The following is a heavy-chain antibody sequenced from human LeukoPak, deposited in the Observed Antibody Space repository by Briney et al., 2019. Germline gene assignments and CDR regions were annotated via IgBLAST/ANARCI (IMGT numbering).Heavy chain of an antibody. D-gene: IGHD5-18*01. CDR1: GYTFTSYG. CDR3: ARGAAMSSYYYYYYGMDV. V-gene: IGHV1-18*01. J-gene: IGHJ6*04. Sequence: GASVKVSCKASGYTFTSYGISWVRQAPGQGLEWMGWISAYNGNTNYAQKFQGWVTMTRDTSISTAYMELSRLRSDGTAVYYCARGAAMSSYYYYYYGMDVWGKGTTVTVSS. CDR2: ISAYNGNT.